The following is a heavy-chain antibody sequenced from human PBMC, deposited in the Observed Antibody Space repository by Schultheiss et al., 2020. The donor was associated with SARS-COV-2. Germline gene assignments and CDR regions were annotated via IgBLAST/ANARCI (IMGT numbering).Heavy chain of an antibody. V-gene: IGHV3-23*01. Sequence: GGSLRLSCAASGFTFSSYAMTWVRQAPGKGLEWVSVISGSSVTTYYADSVKGRFTISRDNSKNTLYLQMNSLRAEDTAVYYCARRAYSSGWGFDYWGQGTLVTVSS. CDR3: ARRAYSSGWGFDY. CDR2: ISGSSVTT. CDR1: GFTFSSYA. D-gene: IGHD6-19*01. J-gene: IGHJ4*02.